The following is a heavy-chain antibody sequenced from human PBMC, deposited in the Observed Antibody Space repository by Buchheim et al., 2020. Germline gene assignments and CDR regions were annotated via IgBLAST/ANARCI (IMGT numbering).Heavy chain of an antibody. Sequence: EVEMVESGGGLVQPGGSLRLSCAASGFIFSNHWMSWVRQTPGKGLEWVANIRQDGSEKNYVDSVKGRFTISRDNPKNSLYLEMNSLRAEDTAVYYCARVIMWSFDPWGQGTL. CDR3: ARVIMWSFDP. CDR2: IRQDGSEK. CDR1: GFIFSNHW. J-gene: IGHJ5*02. D-gene: IGHD2-21*01. V-gene: IGHV3-7*01.